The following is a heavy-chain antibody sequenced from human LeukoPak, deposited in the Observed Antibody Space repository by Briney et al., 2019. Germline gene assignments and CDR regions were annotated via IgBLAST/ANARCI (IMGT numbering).Heavy chain of an antibody. D-gene: IGHD5-12*01. CDR2: MNPNSGST. J-gene: IGHJ4*02. CDR1: GYTFTSYD. V-gene: IGHV1-8*03. CDR3: ARGRSTGYPYYFEY. Sequence: GASVKVSCKASGYTFTSYDINWVRQATGQGLEWMGWMNPNSGSTGYAQKFQGRVTITRNTSIGTAYMELSGRRSEDTAVYYCARGRSTGYPYYFEYWGQGTLVTVSS.